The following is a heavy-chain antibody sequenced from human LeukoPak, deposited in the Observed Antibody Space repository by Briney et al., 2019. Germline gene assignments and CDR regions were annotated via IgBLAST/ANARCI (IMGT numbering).Heavy chain of an antibody. J-gene: IGHJ4*02. CDR1: GFTFSSYA. V-gene: IGHV3-30-3*01. CDR2: ISYDGNNK. D-gene: IGHD3-22*01. CDR3: ARRRGYDSSGYYQIDY. Sequence: GGSLRLSCAASGFTFSSYAMHWVRQAPGKGLEWVAVISYDGNNKYYADSVKGRFTISRDNSKNTLYLQMNSLRAEDTAVYYCARRRGYDSSGYYQIDYWGQGILVTVSS.